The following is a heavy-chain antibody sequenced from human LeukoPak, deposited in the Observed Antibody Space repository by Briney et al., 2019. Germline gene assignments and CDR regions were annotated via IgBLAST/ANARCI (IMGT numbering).Heavy chain of an antibody. CDR2: INPNSGGT. Sequence: ASVKVSCKASGYTFTCYYMHWVRQAPGQGLEWMGWINPNSGGTNYAQKLQGRVTMTTDTSTSTAYLELRSLRSDDTAVYYCARDPEYYYDSSGYNDAFDIWGQGTMVTVSS. V-gene: IGHV1-2*02. CDR3: ARDPEYYYDSSGYNDAFDI. D-gene: IGHD3-22*01. J-gene: IGHJ3*02. CDR1: GYTFTCYY.